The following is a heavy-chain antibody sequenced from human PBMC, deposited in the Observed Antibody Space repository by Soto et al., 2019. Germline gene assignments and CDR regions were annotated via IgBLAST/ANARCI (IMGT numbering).Heavy chain of an antibody. J-gene: IGHJ4*02. CDR2: IYWDGDK. V-gene: IGHV2-5*02. Sequence: QITLKESGPTLVKPTQTLTLTCTISGFSRSTSGVGVGWIRQPPGTALDWLALIYWDGDKRYSPSLKSRLTNTKDTSKNQVVLTMTNMDPVDTATYFCVRLLWFGELTWGQGTLVTVSS. D-gene: IGHD3-10*01. CDR1: GFSRSTSGVG. CDR3: VRLLWFGELT.